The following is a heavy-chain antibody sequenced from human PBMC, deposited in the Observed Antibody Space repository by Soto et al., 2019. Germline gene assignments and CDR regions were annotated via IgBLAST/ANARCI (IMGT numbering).Heavy chain of an antibody. Sequence: EVQLVESGGDLVQPGGSLRLSCAASGFTFSSYEMNWVRQAPGKGLEWISYISSSGNLIYYADSVRGRFTVSRDSAKNSLYLQMNSLRAEATPVYYCAREEINCGGDCFSRWGQGTLVTVSS. J-gene: IGHJ4*02. CDR3: AREEINCGGDCFSR. CDR2: ISSSGNLI. V-gene: IGHV3-48*03. D-gene: IGHD2-21*02. CDR1: GFTFSSYE.